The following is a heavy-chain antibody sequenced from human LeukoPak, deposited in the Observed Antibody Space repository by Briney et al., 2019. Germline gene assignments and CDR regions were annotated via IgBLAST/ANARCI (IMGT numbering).Heavy chain of an antibody. D-gene: IGHD4-11*01. Sequence: ASVKVSCKASGYTFTSYGITWVRQAPGQGPEWMGWISGHNGNTNYAQKLQGRFTMTTDTSTSTAYMELRSLRSDDTAVYYCAVNDYNKNFDYWGQGTLVTVSS. J-gene: IGHJ4*02. V-gene: IGHV1-18*01. CDR1: GYTFTSYG. CDR2: ISGHNGNT. CDR3: AVNDYNKNFDY.